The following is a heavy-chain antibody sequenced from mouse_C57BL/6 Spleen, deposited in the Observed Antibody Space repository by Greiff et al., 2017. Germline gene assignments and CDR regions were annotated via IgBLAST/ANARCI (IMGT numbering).Heavy chain of an antibody. CDR3: ARHEVPYGNYVGYYAMDY. D-gene: IGHD2-1*01. V-gene: IGHV1-62-2*01. Sequence: QVQLKQSGAELVKPGASVKLSCKASGYTFTEYTIHWVKQRSGQGLAWIGWFYPGSGSLQYNEKFKDTATLTADKSSSPVYMELSRLTSEDSAVYFCARHEVPYGNYVGYYAMDYWGQGTSVTGSS. CDR2: FYPGSGSL. J-gene: IGHJ4*01. CDR1: GYTFTEYT.